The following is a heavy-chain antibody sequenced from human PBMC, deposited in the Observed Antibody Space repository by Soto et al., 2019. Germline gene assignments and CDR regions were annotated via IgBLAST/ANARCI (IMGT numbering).Heavy chain of an antibody. CDR3: ARGGGFCGADCYKGGIDY. CDR1: GFTFSPYT. CDR2: ISYDGSDK. V-gene: IGHV3-30-3*01. Sequence: QVQLVESGGGVGQPGRSLRLSCAASGFTFSPYTMHWVRQTPGKGLEWVAGISYDGSDKNYADSVRGRFTISKDNSKNTLFLQMNSLRAEDTALYYCARGGGFCGADCYKGGIDYSGQGALVTVSS. D-gene: IGHD2-21*02. J-gene: IGHJ4*02.